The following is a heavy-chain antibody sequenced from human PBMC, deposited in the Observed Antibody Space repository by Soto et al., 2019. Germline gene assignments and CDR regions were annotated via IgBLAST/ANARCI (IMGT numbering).Heavy chain of an antibody. CDR1: GYLFTDQY. Sequence: GSVEDSFKASGYLFTDQYIHLVRQAPGQGLEWMGWINPISGDTDYAQKFQGRVIMTRDTSILTAYMDLSRLKSYDTAVYYCARVRRSTYGVDVWGQGTTVTVSS. V-gene: IGHV1-2*02. D-gene: IGHD3-16*01. CDR2: INPISGDT. J-gene: IGHJ6*02. CDR3: ARVRRSTYGVDV.